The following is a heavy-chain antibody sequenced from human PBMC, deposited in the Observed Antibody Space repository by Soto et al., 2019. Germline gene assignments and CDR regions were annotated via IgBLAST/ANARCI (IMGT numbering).Heavy chain of an antibody. Sequence: EVQLLESGGGLVQPGGSLRLSCVASGFTFSSYAMSWVRQAPGKGLEWVSAISGSGGSTYYADSVKGRFTISRDNSKNTLYLQMNSLRAEDTAVYYCAKDGSSWYGGLWYFDLWGRGTLVTVSS. V-gene: IGHV3-23*01. CDR2: ISGSGGST. J-gene: IGHJ2*01. CDR3: AKDGSSWYGGLWYFDL. D-gene: IGHD6-13*01. CDR1: GFTFSSYA.